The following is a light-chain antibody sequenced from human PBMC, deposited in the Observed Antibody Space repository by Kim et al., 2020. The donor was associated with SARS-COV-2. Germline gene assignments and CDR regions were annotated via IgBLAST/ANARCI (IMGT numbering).Light chain of an antibody. Sequence: DIVMTQSPDSLAVSLGERATINCKSSQSVLYSSNNKNYLAWYQQKPGQPPKLLIYWASTRESGVPDRFSGSGSGTDFTLTISSLQAEDVAVYYCQQYNSTPVITFGQGTRLEIK. V-gene: IGKV4-1*01. CDR3: QQYNSTPVIT. CDR1: QSVLYSSNNKNY. CDR2: WAS. J-gene: IGKJ5*01.